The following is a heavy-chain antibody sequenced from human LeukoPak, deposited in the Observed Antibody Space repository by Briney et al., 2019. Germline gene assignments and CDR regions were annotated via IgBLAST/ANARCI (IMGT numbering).Heavy chain of an antibody. CDR1: GYTFTAYH. Sequence: GASVKVSCKASGYTFTAYHMHWVRQAPGQGLEWMGWINPNSGDTSYAHKFQGRVTMTRDTSISTAYMELSRLRSDDTAVYYCARDGGGSYFGHYFDYWGQGTLVTVSS. CDR2: INPNSGDT. J-gene: IGHJ4*02. V-gene: IGHV1-2*02. D-gene: IGHD1-26*01. CDR3: ARDGGGSYFGHYFDY.